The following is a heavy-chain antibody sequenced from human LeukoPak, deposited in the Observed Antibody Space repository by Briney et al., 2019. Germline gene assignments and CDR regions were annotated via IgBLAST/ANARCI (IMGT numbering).Heavy chain of an antibody. CDR3: ARDISGYSSGWPYYYYYYYMDV. CDR1: GYTFTSYG. J-gene: IGHJ6*03. Sequence: ASVKVSCKASGYTFTSYGISWVRQAPGQGLEWMGWISAYNGNTNYAQKLQGRVTMTTDTSTSTAYMELRSLRSDDTAVYYCARDISGYSSGWPYYYYYYYMDVWGKGTTVTVSS. V-gene: IGHV1-18*01. D-gene: IGHD6-19*01. CDR2: ISAYNGNT.